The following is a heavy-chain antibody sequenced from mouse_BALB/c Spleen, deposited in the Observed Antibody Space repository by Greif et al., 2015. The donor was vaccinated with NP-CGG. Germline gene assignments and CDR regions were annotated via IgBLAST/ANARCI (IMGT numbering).Heavy chain of an antibody. CDR2: INPSTGYT. Sequence: VQLQEPGAELAKPGASVKMSCKASGYTFISYWMHWVKQRPGQGLEWIGYINPSTGYTEYNQKFKDKATLTADKSSSTAYMQLSSLTSEDSAVYYCARRDTTNYFDYWGQGTTLTVSS. D-gene: IGHD1-1*01. CDR3: ARRDTTNYFDY. J-gene: IGHJ2*01. V-gene: IGHV1-7*01. CDR1: GYTFISYW.